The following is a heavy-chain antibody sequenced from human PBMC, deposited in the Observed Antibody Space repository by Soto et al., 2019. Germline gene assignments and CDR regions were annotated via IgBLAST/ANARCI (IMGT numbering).Heavy chain of an antibody. CDR3: VQSQCGGDCLQSYSSHSYYGLDV. J-gene: IGHJ6*02. CDR2: IYWDDDK. V-gene: IGHV2-5*02. Sequence: QITLKESGPTLVKPTQTLTLTCTFSGFSLSTTGVGVGWIRQPPGKALEWLALIYWDDDKRYNPSLKSRLTITKDTSKNQVVLTMTNMDPVDTATYYCVQSQCGGDCLQSYSSHSYYGLDVWGQGTTVTVSS. CDR1: GFSLSTTGVG. D-gene: IGHD2-21*01.